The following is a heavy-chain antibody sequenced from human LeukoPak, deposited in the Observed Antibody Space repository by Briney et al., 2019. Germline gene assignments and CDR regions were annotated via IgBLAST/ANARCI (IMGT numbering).Heavy chain of an antibody. CDR1: GYTLTELS. CDR2: FDTEEGAN. D-gene: IGHD1-20*01. Sequence: ASVKLSCKVSGYTLTELSMHCVRQSPGKGLEWKGGFDTEEGANIYAQKFQGRATMTEDTSTDTAYMELRSLRSEDTAVYHCATAQVTGPLDYWGQGTLVTVSP. J-gene: IGHJ4*02. CDR3: ATAQVTGPLDY. V-gene: IGHV1-24*01.